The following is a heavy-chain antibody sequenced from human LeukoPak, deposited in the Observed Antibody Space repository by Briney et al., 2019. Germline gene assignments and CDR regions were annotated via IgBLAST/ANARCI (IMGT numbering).Heavy chain of an antibody. CDR1: GFSVSNNY. J-gene: IGHJ1*01. CDR2: IYSGGST. CDR3: ASDSYSPKYFQH. D-gene: IGHD2-15*01. V-gene: IGHV3-66*01. Sequence: GGSPRLSCAASGFSVSNNYMSWVRQAPGKGLEWVSVIYSGGSTFYADSVKGRFTISRDNSKNTLYLQMNSLRAEDTAVYYCASDSYSPKYFQHWGQGTLVTVSS.